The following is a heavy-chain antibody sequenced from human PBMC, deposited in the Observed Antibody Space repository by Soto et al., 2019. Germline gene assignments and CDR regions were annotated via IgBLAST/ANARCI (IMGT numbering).Heavy chain of an antibody. J-gene: IGHJ4*02. CDR1: GGSFSGYY. CDR3: ARAGDIVVVPAAMTYYFDY. Sequence: QVQLQQWGAGLLKPSETLSLTCAVYGGSFSGYYWSWIRQPPGKGLEWIGEINHSGSTNYNPSRKSRVTISVDTSKNQFSLKLSSVTAADTAVYYCARAGDIVVVPAAMTYYFDYWGQGTLVTVSS. D-gene: IGHD2-2*01. V-gene: IGHV4-34*01. CDR2: INHSGST.